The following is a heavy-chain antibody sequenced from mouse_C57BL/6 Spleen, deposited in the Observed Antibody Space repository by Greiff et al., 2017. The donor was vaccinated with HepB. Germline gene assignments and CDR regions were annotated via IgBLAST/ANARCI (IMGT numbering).Heavy chain of an antibody. Sequence: EVQGVESGGGLVQSGRSLRLSCATSGFTFSDFYMEWVRQAPGKGLEWIAASRNKANDYTTEYSASVKGRFIVSRDTSQSILYLQMNALRAEDTAIYYCARDAHYYGNYAWFAYWGQGTLVTVSA. V-gene: IGHV7-1*01. CDR1: GFTFSDFY. CDR3: ARDAHYYGNYAWFAY. J-gene: IGHJ3*01. CDR2: SRNKANDYTT. D-gene: IGHD2-1*01.